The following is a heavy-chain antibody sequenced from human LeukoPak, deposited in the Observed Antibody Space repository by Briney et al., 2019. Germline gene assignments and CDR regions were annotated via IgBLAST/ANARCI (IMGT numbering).Heavy chain of an antibody. CDR2: FDPEDGET. CDR3: ATAPAPGYYDSSGYADAFDI. Sequence: VASVKVSCKASGGTFSSYAISWVRQAPGKGLEWMGGFDPEDGETIYAQKFQGRVTMTEDTSTDTAYMELSSLRSEDTAVYYCATAPAPGYYDSSGYADAFDIWGQGTMVTVSS. CDR1: GGTFSSYA. D-gene: IGHD3-22*01. J-gene: IGHJ3*02. V-gene: IGHV1-24*01.